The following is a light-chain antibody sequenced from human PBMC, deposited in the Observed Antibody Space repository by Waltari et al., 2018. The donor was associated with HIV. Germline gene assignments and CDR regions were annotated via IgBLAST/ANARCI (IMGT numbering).Light chain of an antibody. CDR2: YAS. Sequence: DIQMIQSPSSLSASVGDRVTITCQASQDISTNLNWYQQKPGKAPNLLIYYASNLETGVPSRFSGIGSGTDFSFAISSLQPEDIATYFCQHYGRFPPITFGRGTRLEI. J-gene: IGKJ5*01. V-gene: IGKV1-33*01. CDR3: QHYGRFPPIT. CDR1: QDISTN.